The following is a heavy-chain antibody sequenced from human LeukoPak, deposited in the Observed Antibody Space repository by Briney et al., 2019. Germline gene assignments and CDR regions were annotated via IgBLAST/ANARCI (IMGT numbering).Heavy chain of an antibody. CDR1: GFTFSSYW. Sequence: PGGSLRLSCAASGFTFSSYWMSWVRQAPGKGLEWVANIKQDGSEKYYVDSVKGRFTISRDNAKNSLYLQMNSLRAEDTAVYYCARVPHYYDSSARPEGAFDIWGQGTMVTVSS. CDR2: IKQDGSEK. CDR3: ARVPHYYDSSARPEGAFDI. D-gene: IGHD3-22*01. V-gene: IGHV3-7*01. J-gene: IGHJ3*02.